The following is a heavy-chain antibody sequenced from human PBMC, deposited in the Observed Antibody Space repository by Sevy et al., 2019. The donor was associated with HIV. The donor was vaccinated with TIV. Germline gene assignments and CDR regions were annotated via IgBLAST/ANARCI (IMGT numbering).Heavy chain of an antibody. CDR3: AKAWDEDYDILTGYYSPLDY. CDR2: ISGSGGST. CDR1: GFTFSSYA. Sequence: GGSLRLSCAASGFTFSSYAMSWVRQAPGKGLEWVSAISGSGGSTYYADSVKGRFTISRDNSKNTLYLQMNSLRAEDTALYYCAKAWDEDYDILTGYYSPLDYWGQGTLVTVSS. J-gene: IGHJ4*02. V-gene: IGHV3-23*01. D-gene: IGHD3-9*01.